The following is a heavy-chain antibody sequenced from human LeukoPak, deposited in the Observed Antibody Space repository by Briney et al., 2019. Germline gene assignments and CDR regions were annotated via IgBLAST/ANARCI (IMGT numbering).Heavy chain of an antibody. CDR1: GFTFSSYW. CDR2: INSDGSST. CDR3: ANPSYSSGWYIDY. V-gene: IGHV3-74*01. D-gene: IGHD6-19*01. Sequence: GGSLRLSCAASGFTFSSYWMHWVRQAPGKGLVWVSRINSDGSSTSYADSVKGRVTISRDNAKNKLYLQMNSLRAEEPAVYSCANPSYSSGWYIDYWGQGTLVTVSS. J-gene: IGHJ4*02.